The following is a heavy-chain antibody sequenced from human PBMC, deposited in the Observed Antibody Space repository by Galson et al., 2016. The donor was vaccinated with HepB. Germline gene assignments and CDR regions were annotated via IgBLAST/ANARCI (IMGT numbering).Heavy chain of an antibody. D-gene: IGHD1-26*01. CDR2: IHFSGSN. V-gene: IGHV4-59*12. J-gene: IGHJ4*02. Sequence: LSLTCNVSADSISTSYWTWIRQSPGKRLEWIGHIHFSGSNNYNPSLKSRVTIFLDTTKSQFSLNLRSVTAADTAMYYCATFSGTTGFFDSWGQGTLVTVSS. CDR3: ATFSGTTGFFDS. CDR1: ADSISTSY.